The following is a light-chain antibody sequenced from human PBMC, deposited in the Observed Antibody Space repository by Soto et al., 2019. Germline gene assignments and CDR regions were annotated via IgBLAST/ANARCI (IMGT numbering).Light chain of an antibody. CDR1: SSNSGSNY. J-gene: IGLJ3*02. CDR2: RNN. V-gene: IGLV1-47*01. Sequence: QTVVTQPPSASGTPGQRVTISCSGSSSNSGSNYVYWYQQLPGTAPKLLIYRNNQRPSGVPDRFSGSKSGTSASLAISGLRSEDEADYYGAAWDDSLSGNWVFGGGTKLTVL. CDR3: AAWDDSLSGNWV.